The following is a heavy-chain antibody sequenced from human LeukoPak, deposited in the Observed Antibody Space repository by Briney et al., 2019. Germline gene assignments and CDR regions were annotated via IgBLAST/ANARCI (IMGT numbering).Heavy chain of an antibody. V-gene: IGHV3-23*01. Sequence: GGSLRLSCAASGVTFSSSAMNWVRQAPGKGLEGVSAISGSGGSSYYADSVKGRFTISRDNSKNTLYLQMNSLRAEDTAVYYCAKEGKTRNWNYSQAKPVYWGQETLVTVSS. J-gene: IGHJ4*02. D-gene: IGHD1-7*01. CDR2: ISGSGGSS. CDR1: GVTFSSSA. CDR3: AKEGKTRNWNYSQAKPVY.